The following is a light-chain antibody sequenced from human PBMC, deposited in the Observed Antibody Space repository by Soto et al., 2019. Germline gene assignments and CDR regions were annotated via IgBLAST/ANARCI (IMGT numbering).Light chain of an antibody. CDR1: SSNIGARSD. V-gene: IGLV1-40*01. CDR3: QSYGYSLSGYV. CDR2: ANI. J-gene: IGLJ1*01. Sequence: QPVLTQPPSVSGAPGQRVTISCTGSSSNIGARSDVHWYQLLPGTVPKLLIFANINRPSGVPDRFSASKSCTSASLAITGLQADDEADYYCQSYGYSLSGYVFGTGTKLTVL.